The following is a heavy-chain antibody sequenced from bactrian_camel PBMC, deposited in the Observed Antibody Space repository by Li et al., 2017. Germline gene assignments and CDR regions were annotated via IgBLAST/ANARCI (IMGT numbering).Heavy chain of an antibody. V-gene: IGHV3S40*01. J-gene: IGHJ4*01. Sequence: DVQLVESGGGLVQPGESLRLSCAASGFTFSSYAMSWVRQAPGKGLEWVSTINSGGVAYYADSVKGRFTISRDNAKDTLYLHLNSLKTEDTAMYYCAKSTYIYLGWSAGVWGQGTQVTVS. CDR3: AKSTYIYLGWSAGV. D-gene: IGHD6*01. CDR2: INSGGVA. CDR1: GFTFSSYA.